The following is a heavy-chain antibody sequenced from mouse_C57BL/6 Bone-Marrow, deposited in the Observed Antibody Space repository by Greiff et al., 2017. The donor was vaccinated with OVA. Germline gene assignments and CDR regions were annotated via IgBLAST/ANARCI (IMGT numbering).Heavy chain of an antibody. J-gene: IGHJ3*01. CDR3: TTSWDYDD. CDR1: GFNIKDDY. V-gene: IGHV14-4*01. Sequence: EVQLQQSGAELVRPGASVKLSCTASGFNIKDDYMHWVKQRPEQGLEWIGWIDPENGDTEYASKFQGKATITADTTSNTAYLQLSSLTSEDAAVYYCTTSWDYDDGGQGTLVTVSA. CDR2: IDPENGDT. D-gene: IGHD2-4*01.